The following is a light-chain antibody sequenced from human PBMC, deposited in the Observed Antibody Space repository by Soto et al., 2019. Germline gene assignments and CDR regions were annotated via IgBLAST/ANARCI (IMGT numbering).Light chain of an antibody. Sequence: VLTQSPAPLSLSPGEGASLSCRASQTVTNLAWYQHKPGQAPRLLIYHASTRATGIPARFSGSGAGPDFTLTMSSLEPEAFAIYDCQQYSSGLRSFGGGTKVEIK. V-gene: IGKV3-11*01. CDR2: HAS. J-gene: IGKJ4*02. CDR3: QQYSSGLRS. CDR1: QTVTN.